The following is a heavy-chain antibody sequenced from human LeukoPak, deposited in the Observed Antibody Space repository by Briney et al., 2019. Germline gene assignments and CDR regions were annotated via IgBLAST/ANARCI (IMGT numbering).Heavy chain of an antibody. D-gene: IGHD6-13*01. CDR2: INPNSGGT. CDR3: ARDRPPQLVRPFDY. V-gene: IGHV1-2*07. CDR1: GYIFTGYY. Sequence: ASVKVSCKASGYIFTGYYMHWVRQAPGQGLEWMGWINPNSGGTNYAHKFQGRVTMTRDTSISTAYMELSRLRSDDTAVYYCARDRPPQLVRPFDYWGQGALVTVSS. J-gene: IGHJ4*02.